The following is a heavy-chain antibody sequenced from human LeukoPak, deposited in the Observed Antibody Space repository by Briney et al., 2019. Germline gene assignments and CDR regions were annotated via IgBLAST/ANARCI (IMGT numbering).Heavy chain of an antibody. J-gene: IGHJ5*02. CDR1: GFTFSSYW. CDR2: INSDGSST. V-gene: IGHV3-74*01. Sequence: GGSLRLSCAASGFTFSSYWMHWVRQAPGKGLVWVSRINSDGSSTSYADSVKGRFTISRDNAKDTLYLQMNSLRAEDTAVYYCARERPVNYGDCHRWNSWFDPWGQGTLVTVSS. D-gene: IGHD4-17*01. CDR3: ARERPVNYGDCHRWNSWFDP.